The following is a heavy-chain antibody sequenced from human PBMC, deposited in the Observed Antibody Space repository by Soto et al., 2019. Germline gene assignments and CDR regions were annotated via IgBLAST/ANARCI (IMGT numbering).Heavy chain of an antibody. CDR1: GFTFSSYG. V-gene: IGHV3-30*18. J-gene: IGHJ6*02. CDR3: ANVEVPAAKDYYYGMDV. D-gene: IGHD2-2*01. Sequence: GGSLSLSCAASGFTFSSYGMHWVRQAPGKGLEWVAVISYDGSNKYYADSVKGRFTISRDNSKNTLYLQMNSLRAEDTAVYYCANVEVPAAKDYYYGMDVWGQGNTVTVSS. CDR2: ISYDGSNK.